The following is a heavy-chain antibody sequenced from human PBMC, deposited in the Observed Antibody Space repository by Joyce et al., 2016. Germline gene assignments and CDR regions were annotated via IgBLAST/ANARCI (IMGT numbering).Heavy chain of an antibody. D-gene: IGHD6-13*01. CDR3: ARLYSSSWSTPLDY. J-gene: IGHJ4*02. CDR1: GYTFTTYD. Sequence: QVQLVQSGAEVRKPGASVKVSCKASGYTFTTYDFNWVRQATGQGLEWIGWMNPNTGNTGYAQGFQGRATFTRNTSISTAYMELSGLRSEDTAVYYCARLYSSSWSTPLDYWGQGTPVTVSS. CDR2: MNPNTGNT. V-gene: IGHV1-8*03.